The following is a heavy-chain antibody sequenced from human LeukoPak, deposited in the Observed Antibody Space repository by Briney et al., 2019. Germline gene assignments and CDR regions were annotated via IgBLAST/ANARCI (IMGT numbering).Heavy chain of an antibody. CDR1: GGPNSKSYW. D-gene: IGHD2-2*01. V-gene: IGHV4-4*02. J-gene: IGHJ4*02. Sequence: SETPSLTFPVPGGPNSKSYWWGLVRQPPRKGPGLIGGNHHSGSTNYNPSLKSRVTISVDKSKNQFSLKLSSVTAADTAVYYCARETVPKFVQDRGKFDYWGQGTLVTVSS. CDR3: ARETVPKFVQDRGKFDY. CDR2: NHHSGST.